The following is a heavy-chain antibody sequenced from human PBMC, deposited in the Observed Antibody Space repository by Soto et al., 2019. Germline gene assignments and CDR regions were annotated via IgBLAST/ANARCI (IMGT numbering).Heavy chain of an antibody. CDR1: GFTFSSYG. CDR3: ATDQGIT. CDR2: IWYDGSDK. V-gene: IGHV3-33*01. Sequence: GGSLRLSCAASGFTFSSYGMHWVRQAPGKGLEWVAVIWYDGSDKYYTDSVKGRFTISRVNSKNMLYLQMNSLRAEDTAVYYCATDQGITWGQGTLVTV. J-gene: IGHJ5*02. D-gene: IGHD3-10*01.